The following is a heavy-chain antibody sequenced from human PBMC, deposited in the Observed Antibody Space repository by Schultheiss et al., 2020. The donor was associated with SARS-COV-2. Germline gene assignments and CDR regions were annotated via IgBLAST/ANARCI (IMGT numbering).Heavy chain of an antibody. D-gene: IGHD2-15*01. Sequence: GGSLRLSCAASGFTFSSYAMSWIRQAPGKGLEWVSAISGSGGSTYYADSVKGRFTISRDNSKNTLYLQMNSLRAEDTAVYYCARPQIKGYCSGGSCYSDYGTDVWGQGTTVTVSS. CDR3: ARPQIKGYCSGGSCYSDYGTDV. V-gene: IGHV3-23*01. CDR1: GFTFSSYA. J-gene: IGHJ6*02. CDR2: ISGSGGST.